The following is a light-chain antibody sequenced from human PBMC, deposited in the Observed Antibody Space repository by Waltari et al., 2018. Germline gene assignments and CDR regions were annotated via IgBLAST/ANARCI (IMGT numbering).Light chain of an antibody. CDR2: AAS. CDR3: QQSYSTLPLT. Sequence: DIQMTQSPYSLSAYVGDRVTITCRDSQSISSYLNWYQQKPGKAPKLLIYAASSLQSGVPARFIGSGSRTDFTRTISSLQPEDFATYYCQQSYSTLPLTFGGGTKVEIK. CDR1: QSISSY. V-gene: IGKV1-39*01. J-gene: IGKJ4*01.